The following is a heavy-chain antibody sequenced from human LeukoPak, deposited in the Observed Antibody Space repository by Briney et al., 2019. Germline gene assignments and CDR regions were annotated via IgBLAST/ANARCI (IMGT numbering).Heavy chain of an antibody. CDR3: AKGPLRGTAAAIDY. CDR2: ISYDGRNI. J-gene: IGHJ4*02. V-gene: IGHV3-30*18. CDR1: GFTFNNYG. D-gene: IGHD2-2*01. Sequence: GGSLRLSCAASGFTFNNYGMHWVRQAPGKGLEWVAVISYDGRNIHYPDSVKGRFTISRDISTDTLWLQMDSLRTEDAAVYYCAKGPLRGTAAAIDYWGQGTLVTVSS.